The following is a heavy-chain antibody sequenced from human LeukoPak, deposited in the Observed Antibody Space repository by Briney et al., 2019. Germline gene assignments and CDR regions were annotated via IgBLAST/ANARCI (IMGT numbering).Heavy chain of an antibody. D-gene: IGHD5-18*01. Sequence: PSETLSLTCAVYGGSFSGYYWSWIRQPPGKGLEWIGEINHSGSTNYNPSLKSRVTISVDTSKNQFSLRLSSVTAADTAVYYCARTGGYSYGYAYGWFDPWGQGTLVTVSS. CDR3: ARTGGYSYGYAYGWFDP. CDR2: INHSGST. J-gene: IGHJ5*02. CDR1: GGSFSGYY. V-gene: IGHV4-34*01.